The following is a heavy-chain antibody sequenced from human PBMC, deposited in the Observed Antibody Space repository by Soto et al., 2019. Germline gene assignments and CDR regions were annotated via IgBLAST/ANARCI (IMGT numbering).Heavy chain of an antibody. D-gene: IGHD3-22*01. CDR3: TTDSPGDYDSSGYRNYFDY. J-gene: IGHJ4*02. Sequence: EVQLVESGGGLVKPGGSLRLSCAASGFTFSNAWMSWVRQAPGKGLEWVGRIKSKTDGGTTDYAAPVKGRFTISRDDSKNTLYLQMNSLKTEDTAVYYCTTDSPGDYDSSGYRNYFDYWGQGTLVTVSS. CDR2: IKSKTDGGTT. V-gene: IGHV3-15*01. CDR1: GFTFSNAW.